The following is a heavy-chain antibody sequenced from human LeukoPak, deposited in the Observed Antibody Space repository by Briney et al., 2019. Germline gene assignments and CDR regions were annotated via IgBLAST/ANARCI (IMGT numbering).Heavy chain of an antibody. J-gene: IGHJ4*02. CDR1: GYTFTGYY. Sequence: ASVKVSCKTSGYTFTGYYMHWVRQAPGQGLEWMGGIIPIFGTANYAQKFQGRVTITADESTSTAYMELSSLRSEDTAVYYCASTYYYDSSGYYSPLSFPSDYWGQGTLVTVSS. CDR2: IIPIFGTA. CDR3: ASTYYYDSSGYYSPLSFPSDY. D-gene: IGHD3-22*01. V-gene: IGHV1-69*13.